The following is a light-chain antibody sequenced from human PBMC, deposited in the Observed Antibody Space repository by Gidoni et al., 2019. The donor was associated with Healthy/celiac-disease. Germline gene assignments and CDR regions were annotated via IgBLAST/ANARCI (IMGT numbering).Light chain of an antibody. V-gene: IGLV2-14*01. CDR2: DVS. J-gene: IGLJ3*02. CDR3: SSYTSSSTWV. Sequence: QSALTQPASVSGSPGQSIPISCTGTSSDVGGYTYVSCYQQHPGKAPKLMIYDVSKRPSGVSNRFSGSKSGNTASLTISGLQAEDEADYYCSSYTSSSTWVFGGGTKLTVL. CDR1: SSDVGGYTY.